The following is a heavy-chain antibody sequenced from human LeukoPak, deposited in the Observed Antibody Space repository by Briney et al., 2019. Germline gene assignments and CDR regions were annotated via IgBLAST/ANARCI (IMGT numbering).Heavy chain of an antibody. CDR3: AKLWAGYYFDY. J-gene: IGHJ4*02. V-gene: IGHV3-30*18. CDR1: GFTFSSYG. CDR2: ISYDGSNK. D-gene: IGHD3-10*01. Sequence: GGSLRLSCAASGFTFSSYGMHWVRQAPGTGLEWVAVISYDGSNKYYADSVKGRFTISRDNSKNTLYLQMNSLRAEDTAVYYCAKLWAGYYFDYWGQGTLVTVSS.